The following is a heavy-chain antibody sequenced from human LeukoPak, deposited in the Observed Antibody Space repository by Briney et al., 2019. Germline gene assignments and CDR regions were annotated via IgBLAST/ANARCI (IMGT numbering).Heavy chain of an antibody. Sequence: PGGSLRLSCAASGFSFSNAWMNWVRQAPGKGLEWVGRIKTKADGGTIDYAAPVKGRFTLSRDDSKTTLYLQMNSLQTEDTAVYYCATDFYDSTWGQGTLVTVSS. D-gene: IGHD3-22*01. CDR2: IKTKADGGTI. V-gene: IGHV3-15*07. CDR3: ATDFYDST. CDR1: GFSFSNAW. J-gene: IGHJ5*02.